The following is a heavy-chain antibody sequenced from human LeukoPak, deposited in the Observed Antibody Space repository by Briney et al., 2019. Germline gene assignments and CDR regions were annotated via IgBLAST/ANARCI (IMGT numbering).Heavy chain of an antibody. CDR2: INGDGSTT. J-gene: IGHJ4*02. D-gene: IGHD5-12*01. Sequence: PGGSLRLSCAASGFAFSSFWMHWVRQAPGKGLVWVSRINGDGSTTHYADSVKGRLTISRDNSKNTLYLQMNSLRAEDTAVYYCAKDAILRLGYRTYYFDYWGQGTLVTVSS. CDR3: AKDAILRLGYRTYYFDY. V-gene: IGHV3-74*01. CDR1: GFAFSSFW.